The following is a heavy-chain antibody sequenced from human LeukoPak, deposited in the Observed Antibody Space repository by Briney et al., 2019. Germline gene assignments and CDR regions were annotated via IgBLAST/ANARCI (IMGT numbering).Heavy chain of an antibody. D-gene: IGHD3-10*01. CDR3: AKIAGGWFGELLSHYYFDY. J-gene: IGHJ4*02. CDR2: ISGSGGST. V-gene: IGHV3-23*01. Sequence: PGGSLRLSCAASGFTFSSYAMSWVRQAPGKGLEWVSAISGSGGSTYYADSVKGRFTISRDNSKNTLYLQMNSLRAEDTAVYYYAKIAGGWFGELLSHYYFDYWGQGTLVTVSS. CDR1: GFTFSSYA.